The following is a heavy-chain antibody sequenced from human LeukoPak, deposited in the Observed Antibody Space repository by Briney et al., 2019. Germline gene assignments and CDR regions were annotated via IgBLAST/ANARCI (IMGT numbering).Heavy chain of an antibody. V-gene: IGHV1-69*04. CDR3: ARGTTTDPFDP. Sequence: SVKVSCKASGGTFSSYAISWVRQAPGQGLEWMGRIIPILGIANYAQKFQGRVTITADKSTSTAYMELSSPRSEDTAVYYCARGTTTDPFDPWGQGTLVTVSS. CDR2: IIPILGIA. CDR1: GGTFSSYA. D-gene: IGHD1-1*01. J-gene: IGHJ5*02.